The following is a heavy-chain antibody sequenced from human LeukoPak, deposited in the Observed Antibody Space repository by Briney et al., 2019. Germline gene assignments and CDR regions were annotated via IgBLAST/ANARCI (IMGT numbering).Heavy chain of an antibody. CDR2: IYPGDSDT. Sequence: GESLKISCKASGYSFTSYWIGWVRQMPGKGVVWMGTIYPGDSDTRYSPSFQGQVTISADKSISTAYLQWSSLKASDTAMYYCARSITMISNWFDPWGQGTLVTVSS. V-gene: IGHV5-51*01. D-gene: IGHD3-22*01. CDR3: ARSITMISNWFDP. J-gene: IGHJ5*02. CDR1: GYSFTSYW.